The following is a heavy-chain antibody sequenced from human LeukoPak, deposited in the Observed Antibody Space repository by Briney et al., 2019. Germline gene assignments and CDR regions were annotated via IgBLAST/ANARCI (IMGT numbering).Heavy chain of an antibody. CDR1: GFTFSNYA. CDR2: ISGSGGST. D-gene: IGHD4/OR15-4a*01. V-gene: IGHV3-23*01. J-gene: IGHJ4*02. Sequence: GGFLRLSCAASGFTFSNYAMSWVRQAPGKGLEWVSAISGSGGSTGYADSVKGRFTISRDNSKNTLYLQMNSLRVEDTAVYYCAKGPTRVLTPTHFDYWGQGTLVTVSS. CDR3: AKGPTRVLTPTHFDY.